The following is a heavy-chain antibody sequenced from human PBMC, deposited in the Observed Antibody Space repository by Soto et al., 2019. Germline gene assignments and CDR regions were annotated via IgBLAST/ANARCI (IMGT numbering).Heavy chain of an antibody. CDR2: IWYDGSNK. J-gene: IGHJ4*02. Sequence: PGGSLRLSCAASGFTFSSYGMHWVRQAPGKGLEWVAVIWYDGSNKYYADSVKGRFTISRDNSKNTLYLQMNSLRAEDTAVYYCARVRTPEAPLSFDYWGQGTLVTVSS. CDR1: GFTFSSYG. CDR3: ARVRTPEAPLSFDY. V-gene: IGHV3-33*01.